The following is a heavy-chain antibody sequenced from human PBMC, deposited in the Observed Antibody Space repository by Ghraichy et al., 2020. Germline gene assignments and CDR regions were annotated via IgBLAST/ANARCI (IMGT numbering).Heavy chain of an antibody. Sequence: ETLSLTCTVSGGSINSSYWSWIRQPPGKGLEWIGWIYYSGSTIYNPSLKSRVTISVDRSKNQFSLKVRSVTAADTAVYYCARDPGVIGYNYMEAFDIWGQGTTVTVSS. J-gene: IGHJ3*02. CDR1: GGSINSSY. D-gene: IGHD5-24*01. CDR2: IYYSGST. V-gene: IGHV4-59*01. CDR3: ARDPGVIGYNYMEAFDI.